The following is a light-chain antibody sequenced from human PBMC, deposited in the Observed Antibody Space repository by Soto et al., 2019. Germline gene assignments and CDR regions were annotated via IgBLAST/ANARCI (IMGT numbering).Light chain of an antibody. CDR1: QSISSY. Sequence: DIQMAQSPSSLSASVGDRVTITCRASQSISSYLNWYQQKPGKAPKLLIYAASSLQSGVPSRFSGSGSWTDFTLTISSLQPEDFGTYYCQQSYSTPWTFGQGTKVDIK. J-gene: IGKJ1*01. V-gene: IGKV1-39*01. CDR2: AAS. CDR3: QQSYSTPWT.